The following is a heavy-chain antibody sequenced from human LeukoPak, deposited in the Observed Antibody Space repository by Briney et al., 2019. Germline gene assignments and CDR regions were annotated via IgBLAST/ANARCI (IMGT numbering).Heavy chain of an antibody. V-gene: IGHV3-48*02. Sequence: GGSLRLSCAASGFTFSSYSMNWVRQAPGKGLEWVSYISSSSSTIYYADSVKGRFTISRDNAKNSLYLQMNSLRDEDTAVYYCARDGMVRGVIIWDAFDICGQGTMVTVSS. D-gene: IGHD3-10*01. CDR1: GFTFSSYS. CDR2: ISSSSSTI. J-gene: IGHJ3*02. CDR3: ARDGMVRGVIIWDAFDI.